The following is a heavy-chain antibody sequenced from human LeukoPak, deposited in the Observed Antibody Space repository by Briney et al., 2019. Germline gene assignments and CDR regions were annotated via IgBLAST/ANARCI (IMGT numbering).Heavy chain of an antibody. CDR3: ARPYGGNSFDY. Sequence: GESLKISCKGSGYNFANYWIGWVRQMLGKGLEWMGIIYPGDSDTKYSPSFQGQVTISADNSISTAYLQWSSLKASDTAMYYCARPYGGNSFDYWGQGTLVTVSS. D-gene: IGHD4-23*01. J-gene: IGHJ4*02. V-gene: IGHV5-51*01. CDR1: GYNFANYW. CDR2: IYPGDSDT.